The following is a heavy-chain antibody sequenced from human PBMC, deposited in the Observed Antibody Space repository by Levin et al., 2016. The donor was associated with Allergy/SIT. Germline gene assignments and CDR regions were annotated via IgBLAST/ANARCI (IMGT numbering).Heavy chain of an antibody. CDR3: ASGMTTVTTYGY. CDR2: INHSGST. D-gene: IGHD4-17*01. Sequence: SETLSLTCAVYGGSFSGYYWSWIRQPPGKGLEWIGEINHSGSTNYNPSLKSRVTISVDTSKNQFSLKLSSVTAADTAVYYCASGMTTVTTYGYWGQGTLVTVSS. V-gene: IGHV4-34*01. J-gene: IGHJ4*02. CDR1: GGSFSGYY.